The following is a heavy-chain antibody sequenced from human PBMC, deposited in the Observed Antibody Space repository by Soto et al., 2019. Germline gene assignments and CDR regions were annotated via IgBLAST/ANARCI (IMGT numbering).Heavy chain of an antibody. D-gene: IGHD4-17*01. J-gene: IGHJ3*02. CDR1: GGSFSGYY. Sequence: QVQLQQWGAGLLKPSETLSLTCAVYGGSFSGYYWSWIRQPPGKGLEWIGEINHSGSTNYNPSLKSRVTISVDTSKNQFSLKLSSVTAADTAVYYCARGAGPRWHDAFDIWGQGTMVTVSS. CDR3: ARGAGPRWHDAFDI. CDR2: INHSGST. V-gene: IGHV4-34*01.